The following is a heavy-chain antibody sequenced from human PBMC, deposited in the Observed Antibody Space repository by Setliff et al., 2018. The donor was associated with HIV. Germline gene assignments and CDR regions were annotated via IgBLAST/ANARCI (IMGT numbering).Heavy chain of an antibody. J-gene: IGHJ4*02. CDR3: AREGGSSGYCGYFDY. V-gene: IGHV3-30*01. CDR2: ISVDGGGK. CDR1: GFTFSDSV. D-gene: IGHD3-22*01. Sequence: GGSLRLSCTASGFTFSDSVMHWVRQPPGKGLEWVAAISVDGGGKFYADSVKGRFTISRDNSRNTLYLQMNSLRDEDTAVYYCAREGGSSGYCGYFDYWGQGTLVTVSS.